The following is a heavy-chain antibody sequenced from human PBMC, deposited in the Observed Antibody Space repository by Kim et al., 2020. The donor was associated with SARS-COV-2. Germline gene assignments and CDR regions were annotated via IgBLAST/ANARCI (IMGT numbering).Heavy chain of an antibody. V-gene: IGHV3-21*01. D-gene: IGHD6-13*01. CDR2: ISSSSSYI. Sequence: GGSLRLFCAASGFTFSSYSMNWVRQAPGKVLEWVSSISSSSSYIYYADSVKGRFTISRDNAKNSLYLQMNSLRAEDTAVYYCARGNCLDRGSSCVDYWGQGTLVTVSS. CDR1: GFTFSSYS. CDR3: ARGNCLDRGSSCVDY. J-gene: IGHJ4*02.